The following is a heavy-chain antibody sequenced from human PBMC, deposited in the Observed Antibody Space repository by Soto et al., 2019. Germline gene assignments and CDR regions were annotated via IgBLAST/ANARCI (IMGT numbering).Heavy chain of an antibody. CDR1: GGTFSSYA. D-gene: IGHD3-22*01. J-gene: IGHJ3*02. CDR2: IIPIFGTA. Sequence: SVKVSCKASGGTFSSYAISWVRQAPGQGLEWMGGIIPIFGTANYAQKFQDRVTITADESTSTAYMELSSLRSEDTAVYYCARDLVPIYDSRIYAFDIWGQGTMVTVSS. V-gene: IGHV1-69*13. CDR3: ARDLVPIYDSRIYAFDI.